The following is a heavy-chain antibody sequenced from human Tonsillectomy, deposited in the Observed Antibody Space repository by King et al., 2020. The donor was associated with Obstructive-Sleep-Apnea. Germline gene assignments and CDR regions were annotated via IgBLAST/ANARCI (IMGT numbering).Heavy chain of an antibody. Sequence: VQLVQSGGGLVQPGGSLRLSCAASGFTFGSYAMNWVRQAPGKGLEWGSSICASGGSTYYADSVKGRFALSRDNAKNTLYFQMMSLRAEDTAVYYCAKDQSEWLRHGTCYYSGMDVWGQGTTVTVSS. V-gene: IGHV3-23*04. J-gene: IGHJ6*02. D-gene: IGHD5-12*01. CDR2: ICASGGST. CDR1: GFTFGSYA. CDR3: AKDQSEWLRHGTCYYSGMDV.